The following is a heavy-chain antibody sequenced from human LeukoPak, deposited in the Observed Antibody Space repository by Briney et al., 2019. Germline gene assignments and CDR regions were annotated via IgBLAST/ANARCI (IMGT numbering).Heavy chain of an antibody. CDR2: IYYSGST. D-gene: IGHD3-22*01. CDR1: GGSISSGDYY. CDR3: ARARTPYYYDSSGYSCYFDY. V-gene: IGHV4-61*08. Sequence: SETLSLTCTVSGGSISSGDYYWSWIRQPPGKGLEWIGYIYYSGSTNYNPSLKSRVTISVDTSKNQFSLKLSSVTAADTAVYYCARARTPYYYDSSGYSCYFDYWGQGTLVTVSS. J-gene: IGHJ4*02.